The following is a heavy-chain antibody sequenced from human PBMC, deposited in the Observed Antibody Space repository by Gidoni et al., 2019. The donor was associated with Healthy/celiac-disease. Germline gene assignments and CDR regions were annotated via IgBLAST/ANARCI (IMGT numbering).Heavy chain of an antibody. CDR2: ISSNGGST. CDR3: ARAPGDYGGYYFDY. J-gene: IGHJ4*02. D-gene: IGHD4-17*01. CDR1: GFTFSSYA. V-gene: IGHV3-64*01. Sequence: ELPLVESGGGLVQPGGSLRPSCAASGFTFSSYAMHWVRQAPGKGLEYVSAISSNGGSTYYANSVKGRFTISRDNSKNTLYLQMGSLRAEDMAVYYCARAPGDYGGYYFDYWGQGTLVTVSS.